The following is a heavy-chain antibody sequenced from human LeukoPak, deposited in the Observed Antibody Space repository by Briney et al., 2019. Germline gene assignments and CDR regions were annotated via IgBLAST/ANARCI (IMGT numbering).Heavy chain of an antibody. CDR1: GGSISSSSYY. CDR3: ARPGRGVDDY. Sequence: PSETLSLTCTVSGGSISSSSYYWGWIRQPPGKGLEWIGTIYYSGSTYYNPSLKSRVTISVDTSKNQFSLKLSSVTAADTALYYCARPGRGVDDYWGQGTLVTVSS. D-gene: IGHD3-10*01. CDR2: IYYSGST. V-gene: IGHV4-39*01. J-gene: IGHJ4*02.